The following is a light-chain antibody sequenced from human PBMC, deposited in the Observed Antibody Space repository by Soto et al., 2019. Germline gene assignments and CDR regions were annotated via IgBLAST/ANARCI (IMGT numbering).Light chain of an antibody. CDR3: QQYNSDST. CDR1: QSISIW. Sequence: IPMTQSPSTLSASVGDRVTITCRASQSISIWLAWYQQKPGKAPKLLIYKASSLESEVPSRFSGSGSGTEFTLTINSLQPDYSATYYCQQYNSDSTFGQGTKVEIK. V-gene: IGKV1-5*03. J-gene: IGKJ1*01. CDR2: KAS.